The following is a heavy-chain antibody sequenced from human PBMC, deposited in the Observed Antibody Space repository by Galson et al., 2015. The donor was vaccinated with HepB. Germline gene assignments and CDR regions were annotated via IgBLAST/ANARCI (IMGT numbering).Heavy chain of an antibody. D-gene: IGHD2-15*01. J-gene: IGHJ6*02. CDR1: GFTFSSYA. CDR3: ARVRGYCSGGSCPLHYGMDV. CDR2: ISYDGSNK. V-gene: IGHV3-30-3*01. Sequence: SLRLSCAASGFTFSSYAMHWVRQAPGKGLEWVAVISYDGSNKYYADSVKGRFTISRDNSKNTLYLQMNSLRAEDTAVYYCARVRGYCSGGSCPLHYGMDVWGQGTTVTVSS.